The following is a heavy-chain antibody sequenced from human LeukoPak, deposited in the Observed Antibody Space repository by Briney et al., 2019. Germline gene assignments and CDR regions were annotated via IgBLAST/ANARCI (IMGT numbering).Heavy chain of an antibody. Sequence: GESLKISCKGSGYSFTSYWIGWVRQMPGKGLEWMGIIYPGDSDTRYSPSFQGQVTISADKSISTAYLQWSSLKASDTAMHYCARRPLVAARPFDYWGQGTLVTVSS. D-gene: IGHD6-6*01. CDR2: IYPGDSDT. J-gene: IGHJ4*02. CDR1: GYSFTSYW. CDR3: ARRPLVAARPFDY. V-gene: IGHV5-51*01.